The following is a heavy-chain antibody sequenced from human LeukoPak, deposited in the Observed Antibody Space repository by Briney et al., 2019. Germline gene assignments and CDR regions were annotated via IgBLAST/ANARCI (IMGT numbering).Heavy chain of an antibody. J-gene: IGHJ4*02. D-gene: IGHD3-10*01. V-gene: IGHV1-8*01. Sequence: ASVKVSCKASGYTFTSYDINWVRQATGKGLEWMGWMNPNSGNTGYAQKLQGRATKTRNTSISTAYMELSSLRSEDTAVYYCASRLSLYYYGSGSYSNDYWGQGTLVTVSS. CDR2: MNPNSGNT. CDR3: ASRLSLYYYGSGSYSNDY. CDR1: GYTFTSYD.